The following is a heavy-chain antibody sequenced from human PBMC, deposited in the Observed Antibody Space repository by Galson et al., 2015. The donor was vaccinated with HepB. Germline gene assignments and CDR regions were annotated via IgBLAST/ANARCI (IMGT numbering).Heavy chain of an antibody. V-gene: IGHV1-18*01. CDR3: ARGGWPYYYGSGSYRSLFDY. CDR2: ISAYNGNT. CDR1: GYTFTSYG. Sequence: SVKVSCKASGYTFTSYGISWVRQAPGQGLEWMGWISAYNGNTNYAQKLQGRVTMTTDTSTSTAYMELRSLRSDDTAVYYCARGGWPYYYGSGSYRSLFDYWGQGTLVTVSS. D-gene: IGHD3-10*01. J-gene: IGHJ4*02.